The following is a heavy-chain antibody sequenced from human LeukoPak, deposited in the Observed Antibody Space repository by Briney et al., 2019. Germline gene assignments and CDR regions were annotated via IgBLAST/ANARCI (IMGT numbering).Heavy chain of an antibody. CDR1: GYTFTTHA. Sequence: GASVRVSCKASGYTFTTHALHWVRQAPGQRLEWMGWINAGNGNTKYSQKFQGRVTITSDTSATTAYMELSSLRSEDTAIYYCARCGVLGDFDYRGQGTLVAVSS. CDR2: INAGNGNT. J-gene: IGHJ4*02. V-gene: IGHV1-3*01. D-gene: IGHD3-10*02. CDR3: ARCGVLGDFDY.